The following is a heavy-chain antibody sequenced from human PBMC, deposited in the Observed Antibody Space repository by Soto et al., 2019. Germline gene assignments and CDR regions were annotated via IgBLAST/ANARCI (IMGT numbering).Heavy chain of an antibody. CDR1: GFTFSSYG. V-gene: IGHV3-30*18. D-gene: IGHD3-3*01. Sequence: GGSLRLSCAASGFTFSSYGMHWVRQAPGKGLEWVAVISYDGSNKYYADSVKGRFTISRDNSKNTLYLQMNSLRAEDTAVYYCAKDLRRGGVVIGSGYYYGMDVWGQGTPVTAP. J-gene: IGHJ6*02. CDR2: ISYDGSNK. CDR3: AKDLRRGGVVIGSGYYYGMDV.